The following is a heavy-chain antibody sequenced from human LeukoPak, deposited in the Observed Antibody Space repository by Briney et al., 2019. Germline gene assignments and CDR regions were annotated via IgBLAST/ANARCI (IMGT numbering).Heavy chain of an antibody. Sequence: SETLSLTCTISGGSISSYYWSWLRQPPGEGLEWIGYVDYRGNTNYNPSLKSRVTISIDTSKSLFSLKLNSVTAADTAVYYCARVEVGAANRQWYGMDVWGQGTTVTVSS. CDR1: GGSISSYY. V-gene: IGHV4-59*01. CDR2: VDYRGNT. J-gene: IGHJ6*02. CDR3: ARVEVGAANRQWYGMDV. D-gene: IGHD2-15*01.